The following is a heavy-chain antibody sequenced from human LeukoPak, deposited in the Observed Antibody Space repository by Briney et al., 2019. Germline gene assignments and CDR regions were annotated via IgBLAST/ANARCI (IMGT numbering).Heavy chain of an antibody. CDR2: VHYSGTT. J-gene: IGHJ5*01. CDR3: AGDMRGSAKVWFDS. CDR1: GGSISDYY. Sequence: SETLSLTCTVYGGSISDYYWKWIRQPPGKGLEWVAYVHYSGTTNYNPSLQSRVTTAVDMSKKEVSLRLDSVTAADTAVYYCAGDMRGSAKVWFDSWGQGVQVIVSS. V-gene: IGHV4-59*12. D-gene: IGHD3-10*01.